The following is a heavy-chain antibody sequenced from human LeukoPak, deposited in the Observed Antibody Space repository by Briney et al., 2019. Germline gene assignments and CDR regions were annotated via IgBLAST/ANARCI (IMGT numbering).Heavy chain of an antibody. V-gene: IGHV3-7*03. CDR1: GFTFSSYW. D-gene: IGHD1-26*01. CDR3: ATIVGAKGDAFDI. J-gene: IGHJ3*02. CDR2: IKQDGSAI. Sequence: GGSLRLSCAASGFTFSSYWMNWARQAPGKGLEWVANIKQDGSAIYYVDSVKGRFTVSRDNAKNSLYVQMNSLRVEDTAVYYCATIVGAKGDAFDIWGQGTMVTVSS.